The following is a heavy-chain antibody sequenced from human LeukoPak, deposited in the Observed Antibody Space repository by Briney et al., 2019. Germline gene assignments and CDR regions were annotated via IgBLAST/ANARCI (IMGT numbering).Heavy chain of an antibody. V-gene: IGHV3-49*04. CDR1: GFTFGDYT. Sequence: GGSLRLSCTTSGFTFGDYTVTWVRQAPGKGLEWVGCIKSEAFDGITEHAASVRGRFSISRDDYKGIAYLQMNNLKIEDTAVYYCARGGVWFGELGFLDPWGQGTLVTVSS. CDR3: ARGGVWFGELGFLDP. J-gene: IGHJ5*02. D-gene: IGHD3-10*01. CDR2: IKSEAFDGIT.